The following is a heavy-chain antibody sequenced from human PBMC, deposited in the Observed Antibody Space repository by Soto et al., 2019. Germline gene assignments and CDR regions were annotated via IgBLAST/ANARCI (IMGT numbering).Heavy chain of an antibody. CDR1: GFTFSSYS. V-gene: IGHV3-21*01. D-gene: IGHD3-16*02. CDR2: ISTGSSYI. J-gene: IGHJ4*02. Sequence: GGSLRLSCAASGFTFSSYSMNWVRQAPGKGLEWVSFISTGSSYIYYADSVKGRFTISRDNAKNSLYLQMNSLRDEDTAVYYCAREGYTTTPLFDYWGQGTLVTVSS. CDR3: AREGYTTTPLFDY.